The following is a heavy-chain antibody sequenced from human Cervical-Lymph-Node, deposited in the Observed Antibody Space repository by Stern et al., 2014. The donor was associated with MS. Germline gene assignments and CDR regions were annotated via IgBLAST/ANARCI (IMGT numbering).Heavy chain of an antibody. V-gene: IGHV3-74*01. CDR3: ARDLRFYDSVWGSFPLDY. Sequence: EVQLVQSGGGFVQPGGSLRLSCAASGFTFSSYWMHWVRQAPGKGLVWVSRINGDGTYTRYADSVKGRFTISRDNTNNTLFLQMNSLRAEDTSVYYCARDLRFYDSVWGSFPLDYWGQGSLVTVSS. J-gene: IGHJ4*02. CDR2: INGDGTYT. CDR1: GFTFSSYW. D-gene: IGHD3-16*01.